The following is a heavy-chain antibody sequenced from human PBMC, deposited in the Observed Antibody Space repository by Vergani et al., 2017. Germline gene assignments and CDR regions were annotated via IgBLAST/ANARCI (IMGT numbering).Heavy chain of an antibody. Sequence: QLQLQESGPGLVKPSETLSLTCTVSGGSISRSSYYWGWIRQPPGKGLEWIGSIYYSGSTYYNPSLKSRVTISVDTSKNQFSLKLSSVTAADTAVYYCARSPGVWLQGFFDYWGQGTLVTVSS. CDR3: ARSPGVWLQGFFDY. CDR1: GGSISRSSYY. CDR2: IYYSGST. J-gene: IGHJ4*02. D-gene: IGHD5-24*01. V-gene: IGHV4-39*01.